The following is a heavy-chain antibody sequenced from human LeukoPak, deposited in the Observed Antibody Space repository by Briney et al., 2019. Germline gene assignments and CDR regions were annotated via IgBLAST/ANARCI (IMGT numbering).Heavy chain of an antibody. Sequence: SETLSLTCTVSGYSISSGYNWGWIRQPPGKGLEWIGSIYHSGSTYYNPSLKSRVTISVDTSKNQFSLKLSSVTAADTAVYYCARGRTFGDYWGQGTLVTVSS. J-gene: IGHJ4*02. D-gene: IGHD3-16*01. V-gene: IGHV4-38-2*02. CDR2: IYHSGST. CDR3: ARGRTFGDY. CDR1: GYSISSGYN.